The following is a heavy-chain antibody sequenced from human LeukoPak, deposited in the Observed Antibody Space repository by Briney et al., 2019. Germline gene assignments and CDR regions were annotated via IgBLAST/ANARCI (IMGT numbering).Heavy chain of an antibody. Sequence: QTGGSLRLSCAASGFTVSSNYMSWVRQAPGKGLEWVSVIYSGGSTYYADSVKGRFTISRDNSKNTLCLQMNSLRAEDTAVYYCAKDYFRVESHYYGSSTAFDIWGQGTMVTVSS. J-gene: IGHJ3*02. D-gene: IGHD3-10*01. V-gene: IGHV3-53*01. CDR3: AKDYFRVESHYYGSSTAFDI. CDR2: IYSGGST. CDR1: GFTVSSNY.